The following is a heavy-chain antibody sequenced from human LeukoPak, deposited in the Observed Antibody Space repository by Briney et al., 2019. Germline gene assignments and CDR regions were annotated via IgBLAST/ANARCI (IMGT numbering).Heavy chain of an antibody. V-gene: IGHV4-31*03. D-gene: IGHD3-22*01. Sequence: ESSQTLSLTCTVSGGSISSGGYYWSWIRQHPGKGLEWIGYIYYSGSTYYNPSLKSRLTIPVDTSKNQFSLKLTSVTAADTAVYYCARDRVGSGYYFDDWGQGTLVTVSS. CDR1: GGSISSGGYY. CDR3: ARDRVGSGYYFDD. J-gene: IGHJ4*02. CDR2: IYYSGST.